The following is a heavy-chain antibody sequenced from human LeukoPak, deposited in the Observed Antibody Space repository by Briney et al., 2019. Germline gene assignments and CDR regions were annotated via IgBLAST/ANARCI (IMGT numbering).Heavy chain of an antibody. CDR2: INSDGSST. D-gene: IGHD3-22*01. Sequence: PGGSLRLSCAASGFTFSSYWMHWVRQAPGKGLVWASRINSDGSSTSYADSVKGRFTISRDNAKNSLYLQMNSLRVEDTAVYYCARVRYDSTGYYSIFDYWGQGTLVTVSS. V-gene: IGHV3-74*01. CDR1: GFTFSSYW. J-gene: IGHJ4*02. CDR3: ARVRYDSTGYYSIFDY.